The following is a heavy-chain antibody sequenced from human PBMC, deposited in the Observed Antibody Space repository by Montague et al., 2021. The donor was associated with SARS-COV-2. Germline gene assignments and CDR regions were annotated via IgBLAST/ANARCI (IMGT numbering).Heavy chain of an antibody. CDR2: TCYRSEWYF. D-gene: IGHD2-8*02. J-gene: IGHJ5*02. V-gene: IGHV6-1*01. CDR3: ARHHPVGGVRP. CDR1: GDSVSSNNAA. Sequence: CAISGDSVSSNNAAWNWIRQSPSRGLEWLGRTCYRSEWYFDYAISLRGRITINPDTSKNQFSLKLSSVTAADTAVYYCARHHPVGGVRPWGQGTLVTASS.